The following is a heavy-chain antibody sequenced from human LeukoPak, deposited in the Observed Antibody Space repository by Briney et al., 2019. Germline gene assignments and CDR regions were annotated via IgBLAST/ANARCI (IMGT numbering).Heavy chain of an antibody. V-gene: IGHV4-59*01. CDR2: IYYTGAT. D-gene: IGHD5-18*01. CDR1: GGSISSYY. J-gene: IGHJ4*02. CDR3: ARAGYSYGTGYYFDY. Sequence: SETLSLTCTVSGGSISSYYWNRIRLPPGKGLERIGYIYYTGATYYNPSLKSRVTISLDTSKNQFSLKLSSVTAADAAVYYCARAGYSYGTGYYFDYWGQGALVTVSS.